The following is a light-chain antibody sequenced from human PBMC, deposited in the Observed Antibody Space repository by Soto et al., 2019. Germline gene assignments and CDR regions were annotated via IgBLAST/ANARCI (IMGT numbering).Light chain of an antibody. CDR1: QTVERW. Sequence: DIQMTQSPSTLSGSVGDRGTITCRASQTVERWLAWYQQKPGKAPNLVISDVSSLERGVPSRFSGSGSGTEFTLTISGLQPDDFATYYCQKYKDSVWTFGQGTKVDIK. J-gene: IGKJ1*01. CDR3: QKYKDSVWT. V-gene: IGKV1-5*01. CDR2: DVS.